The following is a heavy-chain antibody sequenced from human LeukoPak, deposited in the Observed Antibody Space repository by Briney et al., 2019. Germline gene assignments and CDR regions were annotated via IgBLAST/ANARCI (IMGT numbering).Heavy chain of an antibody. CDR1: GFTFSSYA. D-gene: IGHD3-10*01. J-gene: IGHJ4*02. CDR3: AKVHRAYDYDSGSYYDSGFDY. Sequence: GGTLRLSCAASGFTFSSYAMSWVRQAPGKGLEWVSNISGSGGSTYYADSVKGRFTISRDNSKNTLYLQMNSLRAEDTAIYYCAKVHRAYDYDSGSYYDSGFDYWGQGTLVTVSS. CDR2: ISGSGGST. V-gene: IGHV3-23*01.